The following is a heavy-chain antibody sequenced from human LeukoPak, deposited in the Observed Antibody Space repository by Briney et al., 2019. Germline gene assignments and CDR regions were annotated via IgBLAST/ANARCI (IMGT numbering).Heavy chain of an antibody. J-gene: IGHJ6*02. V-gene: IGHV4-39*07. CDR2: IYTSGST. CDR3: ARDRVDSSGYYYYYGMDV. D-gene: IGHD3-22*01. Sequence: SETLSLTCTVSGGSISSSSYYWGWIRQPPGKGLEWIGRIYTSGSTNYNPSLKSRVTMSLDTSKNQFSLKLSSVTAADTAVYYCARDRVDSSGYYYYYGMDVWGQGTTVTVSS. CDR1: GGSISSSSYY.